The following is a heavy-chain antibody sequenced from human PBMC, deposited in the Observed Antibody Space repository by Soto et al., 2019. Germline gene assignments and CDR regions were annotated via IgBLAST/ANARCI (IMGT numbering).Heavy chain of an antibody. D-gene: IGHD6-13*01. Sequence: SETLSLTCAVYGGSFNDHYWTWIRQPPGKGLEWIGEVNHRGSTNYNPPLKSRVTISADTSKNQVSLKLTPVTAADTAVYDCVRGISVNALVQRDAPDKYYFDSWGQGTLVTVSS. CDR3: VRGISVNALVQRDAPDKYYFDS. V-gene: IGHV4-34*01. CDR1: GGSFNDHY. J-gene: IGHJ4*02. CDR2: VNHRGST.